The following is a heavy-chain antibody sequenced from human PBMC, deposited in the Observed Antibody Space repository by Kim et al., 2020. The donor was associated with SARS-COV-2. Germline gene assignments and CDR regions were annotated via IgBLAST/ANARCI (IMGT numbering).Heavy chain of an antibody. CDR1: GYTFTSYA. CDR2: INAGNGNT. V-gene: IGHV1-3*01. CDR3: ARNPLGYCSSTSCYYYYYMDV. Sequence: ASVKVSCKASGYTFTSYAMHWVRQAPGQRLEWMGWINAGNGNTKYSQKFQGRVTITGDTSASTAYMELSSLRSEDTAVYYCARNPLGYCSSTSCYYYYYMDVWGKGTTVTVSS. J-gene: IGHJ6*03. D-gene: IGHD2-2*01.